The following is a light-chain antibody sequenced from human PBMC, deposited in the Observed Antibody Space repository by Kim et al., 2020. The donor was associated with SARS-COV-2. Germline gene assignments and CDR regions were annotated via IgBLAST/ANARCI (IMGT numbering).Light chain of an antibody. CDR3: SSYTSSSTL. Sequence: PGQAITISCTGTSSDVGGYNYVSWYQQHPGKAPKLMIYDVSNRPSGVSNRFSGSKSGNTASLTISGLQAEDEADYYCSSYTSSSTLFGTGTKVTVL. CDR2: DVS. CDR1: SSDVGGYNY. V-gene: IGLV2-14*03. J-gene: IGLJ1*01.